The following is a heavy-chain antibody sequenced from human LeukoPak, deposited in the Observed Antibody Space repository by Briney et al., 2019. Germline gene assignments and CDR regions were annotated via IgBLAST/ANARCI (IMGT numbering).Heavy chain of an antibody. CDR3: AKAELGVDTFFDY. D-gene: IGHD3-3*01. V-gene: IGHV3-23*01. J-gene: IGHJ4*02. CDR1: GFIFSSYG. CDR2: ISGSGGST. Sequence: QPGGSLRLSCAASGFIFSSYGMSWVRQAPGKGLEWVSGISGSGGSTYYADSVKGRFTISRDNSKNTLYLQMNSLRAEDTAEYYCAKAELGVDTFFDYWGQGTLVTVSS.